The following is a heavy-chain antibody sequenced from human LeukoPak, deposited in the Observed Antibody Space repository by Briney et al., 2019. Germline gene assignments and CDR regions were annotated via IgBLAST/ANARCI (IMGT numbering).Heavy chain of an antibody. CDR3: ARKTDSGGQGDY. D-gene: IGHD3-22*01. Sequence: GGSLRLSCAASGFTFSSYAMSWVRQAPGKGLEWVSAISGSGGSTYYADSVKGRFTISRDNSKNTLYLQMNSLRAEDTAVYYCARKTDSGGQGDYWGPGTLVTVSS. J-gene: IGHJ4*02. CDR1: GFTFSSYA. CDR2: ISGSGGST. V-gene: IGHV3-23*01.